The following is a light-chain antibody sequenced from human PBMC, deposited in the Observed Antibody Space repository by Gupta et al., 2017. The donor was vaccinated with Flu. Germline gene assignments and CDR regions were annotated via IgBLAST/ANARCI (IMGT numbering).Light chain of an antibody. V-gene: IGLV1-40*01. CDR1: STDGAHNN. CDR2: DKA. CDR3: RSYDSSLSAAV. Sequence: STDGAHNNDAWYQQHPGKHPKLLIFDKANRTAGVPDRFSGSKSGTTAALAITGLGDEDEADYYCRSYDSSLSAAVFGGGTKVTVL. J-gene: IGLJ2*01.